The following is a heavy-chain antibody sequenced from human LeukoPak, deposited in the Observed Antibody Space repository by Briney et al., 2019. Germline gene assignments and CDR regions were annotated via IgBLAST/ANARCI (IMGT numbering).Heavy chain of an antibody. CDR2: ISADSGTT. J-gene: IGHJ4*02. V-gene: IGHV3-43*02. D-gene: IGHD1-7*01. CDR1: GFTFDDYA. Sequence: GGSLRLSCAASGFTFDDYAIHWVRQAPGKGLEWVSLISADSGTTYYADSVKGRFTISRDNGKNSLYLQMNSLRTEDTALYYCAGYNWNYYFDYWGQGTLVTVSS. CDR3: AGYNWNYYFDY.